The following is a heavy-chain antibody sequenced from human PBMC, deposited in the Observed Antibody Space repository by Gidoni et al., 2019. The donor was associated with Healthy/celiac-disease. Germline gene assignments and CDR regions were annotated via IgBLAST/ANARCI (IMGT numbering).Heavy chain of an antibody. V-gene: IGHV1-24*01. J-gene: IGHJ4*02. CDR1: GYTLTDLS. CDR3: ATGLWSGYYTGIVRNY. Sequence: QVQLVQSGAEVKKPGASVKVSCQVSGYTLTDLSMHWVRQAPGKGLEWMGGFDPEDGETIYAQKFQGRVTMTEDTSTDTAFMELSSLRSEDTAVYYCATGLWSGYYTGIVRNYWGQGTLVTVSS. CDR2: FDPEDGET. D-gene: IGHD3-3*01.